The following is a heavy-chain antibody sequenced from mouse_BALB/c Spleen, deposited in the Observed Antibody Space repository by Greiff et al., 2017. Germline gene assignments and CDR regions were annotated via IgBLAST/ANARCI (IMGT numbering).Heavy chain of an antibody. CDR1: GFSLTNYG. J-gene: IGHJ2*01. Sequence: VQLVESGPGLVAPSQSLSITCTVSGFSLTNYGVHWIRQPPGKGLEWLGVIWAGGNTNYNSAFMSRLSISKDNSKSQVFLKMNSLHTDDTSMYYCARESLYYYGRHYFDYWGQGTTLTVSS. CDR2: IWAGGNT. V-gene: IGHV2-9*02. CDR3: ARESLYYYGRHYFDY. D-gene: IGHD1-1*01.